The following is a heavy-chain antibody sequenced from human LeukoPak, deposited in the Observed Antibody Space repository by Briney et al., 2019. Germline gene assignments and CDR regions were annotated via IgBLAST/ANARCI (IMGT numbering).Heavy chain of an antibody. CDR2: ISGSGGST. Sequence: GGSLRLSCAASGFTFSSYAIGWVRQAPGKGLEWASAISGSGGSTYYADSVKGRFTISRDNSKNTLYLQMNSLRAEDTAVYYCAKFRGYCSGGSCSFDYWGQGTLVTVSS. CDR1: GFTFSSYA. D-gene: IGHD2-15*01. V-gene: IGHV3-23*01. J-gene: IGHJ4*02. CDR3: AKFRGYCSGGSCSFDY.